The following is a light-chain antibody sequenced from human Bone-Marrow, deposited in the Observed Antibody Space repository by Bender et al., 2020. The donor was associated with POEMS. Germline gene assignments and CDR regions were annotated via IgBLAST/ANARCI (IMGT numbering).Light chain of an antibody. CDR1: SSDVGDYNY. CDR3: CSYAGSSTPWV. Sequence: QSALTQPASVSGSPGQSITISCTGTSSDVGDYNYVSWYQQHPGKAPKLMIYDVSNRPSGVSNRFSGSKSGNTASLTISGLQAEDEADYYCCSYAGSSTPWVFGGGTKLTVL. J-gene: IGLJ3*02. CDR2: DVS. V-gene: IGLV2-14*01.